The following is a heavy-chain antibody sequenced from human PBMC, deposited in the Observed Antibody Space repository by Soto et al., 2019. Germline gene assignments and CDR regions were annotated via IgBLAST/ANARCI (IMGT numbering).Heavy chain of an antibody. J-gene: IGHJ4*02. CDR3: AREPRTTGCLDY. Sequence: QVQLVESGGGVVQPGRSLRLSCAASGFTFSRYGMHWVRQAPGKGLEWVAVIWYDGSNKYYADSVKGRFTISRDNSKKTLYLQMNSLRAEDTAVHYCAREPRTTGCLDYWGQGTLVTVSS. CDR2: IWYDGSNK. D-gene: IGHD1-7*01. V-gene: IGHV3-33*01. CDR1: GFTFSRYG.